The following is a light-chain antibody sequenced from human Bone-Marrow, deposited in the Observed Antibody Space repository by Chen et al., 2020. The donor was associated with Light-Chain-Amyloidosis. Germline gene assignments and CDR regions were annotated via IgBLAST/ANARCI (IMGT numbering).Light chain of an antibody. V-gene: IGLV2-8*01. J-gene: IGLJ3*02. CDR1: RSDFGPFNY. CDR2: DVN. Sequence: QSALTQPPSASGSPGQSVTISCTGARSDFGPFNYVSWYQQHPGKAPILIMVDVNRRPSGVPGRCSGSKSGNTASLTGSGLQPDDEADYYCSSFAVSKIVLFGGGTKLTVL. CDR3: SSFAVSKIVL.